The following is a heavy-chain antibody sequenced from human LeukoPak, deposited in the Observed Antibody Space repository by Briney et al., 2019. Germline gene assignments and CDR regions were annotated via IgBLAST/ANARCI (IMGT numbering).Heavy chain of an antibody. V-gene: IGHV3-21*01. CDR2: ISSSISYI. CDR3: ARNRVGATGAMSLGFDP. D-gene: IGHD1-26*01. J-gene: IGHJ5*02. CDR1: GFTFSSYS. Sequence: PGGSLRLSCAASGFTFSSYSMNWVRQAPGKGLEWVSSISSSISYIYYADSVKGRFTISRDNAKNSLYLQMNSLRAEDTAVYYCARNRVGATGAMSLGFDPWGQGTLVTVSS.